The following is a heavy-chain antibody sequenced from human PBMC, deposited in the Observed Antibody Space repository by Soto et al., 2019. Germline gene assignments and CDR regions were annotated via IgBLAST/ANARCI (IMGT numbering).Heavy chain of an antibody. Sequence: GGSLRLSCAASGFTFSSYGMHWVRQAPGKGLEWVAVIWYDGSNKYYADSVKGRFTISRDNSKNTLYLQMNSLRAEDTAVYYCARDQPGITGTTPNWFDPWGQGTLVTVSS. J-gene: IGHJ5*02. CDR3: ARDQPGITGTTPNWFDP. CDR1: GFTFSSYG. CDR2: IWYDGSNK. D-gene: IGHD1-20*01. V-gene: IGHV3-33*01.